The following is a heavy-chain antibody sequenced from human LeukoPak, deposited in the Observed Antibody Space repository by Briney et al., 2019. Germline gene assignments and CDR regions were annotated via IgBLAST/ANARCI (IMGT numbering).Heavy chain of an antibody. CDR2: ISGSGGST. V-gene: IGHV3-23*01. Sequence: GGSLRLSCAASGFTFSSYAMSWVRQAPGKGLEWVSAISGSGGSTYYADSVKGRFTISRDNSKNTLYLQMNSLRAEDTAVYYCAKFTGIAVAEIPPRAFDIWGQGTMVTVSS. CDR3: AKFTGIAVAEIPPRAFDI. D-gene: IGHD6-19*01. CDR1: GFTFSSYA. J-gene: IGHJ3*02.